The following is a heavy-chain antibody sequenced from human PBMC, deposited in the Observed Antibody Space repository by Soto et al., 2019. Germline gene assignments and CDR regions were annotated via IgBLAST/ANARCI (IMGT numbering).Heavy chain of an antibody. CDR1: GYIFTNFY. D-gene: IGHD6-6*01. Sequence: QVQLVQPGAEVKKPGASVKFSCKASGYIFTNFYIHWVRQAPGQGLEWIGIINPNGGRTNYAQNSQGGVTMTRDTSKSTVYMDLRSLRSEDTAVYYCTRGLASGDYWGQGTLITVSS. V-gene: IGHV1-46*03. CDR3: TRGLASGDY. J-gene: IGHJ4*02. CDR2: INPNGGRT.